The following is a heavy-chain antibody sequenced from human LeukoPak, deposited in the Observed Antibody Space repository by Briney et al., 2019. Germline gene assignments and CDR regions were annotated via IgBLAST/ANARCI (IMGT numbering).Heavy chain of an antibody. J-gene: IGHJ4*02. CDR3: ARDPISADTAIDQFDY. Sequence: GGSLRLSCAASGFTFSSYSMNWVRQAPGKGLEWVSYISSSSSTIYYADSVKGRFTISRDNAKNSLYLQMNSLRAEDTAVYYCARDPISADTAIDQFDYWGQGTLVTVSS. CDR1: GFTFSSYS. CDR2: ISSSSSTI. D-gene: IGHD5-18*01. V-gene: IGHV3-48*01.